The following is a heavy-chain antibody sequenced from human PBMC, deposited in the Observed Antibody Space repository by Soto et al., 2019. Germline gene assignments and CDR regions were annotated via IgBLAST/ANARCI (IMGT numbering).Heavy chain of an antibody. J-gene: IGHJ4*02. D-gene: IGHD4-17*01. CDR1: GGSISRSNYH. V-gene: IGHV4-39*01. Sequence: AXGTLSLTCTVSGGSISRSNYHWTWIRQPPGKGLEWIGSGTTNYNPSLGGRVTISVDTSKNQFSLKVYSVTAADTAMYYCATYGGDTGRFDYWGQGTLVTVSS. CDR3: ATYGGDTGRFDY. CDR2: SGTT.